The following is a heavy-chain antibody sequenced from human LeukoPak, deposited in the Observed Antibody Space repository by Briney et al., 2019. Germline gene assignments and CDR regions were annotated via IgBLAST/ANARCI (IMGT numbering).Heavy chain of an antibody. J-gene: IGHJ4*02. CDR1: GFTFSSYW. V-gene: IGHV3-7*01. D-gene: IGHD2-2*02. Sequence: GGSLRLSCAASGFTFSSYWMSWVRQAPGKGLEWVANIKQDGSEKYYVDSVKGRFTIYRDNARNSLYLQMNSLRAEDTAVYYCARDWGSYCSSTSCYTRLTYYFDYWGQGTLVTVSS. CDR2: IKQDGSEK. CDR3: ARDWGSYCSSTSCYTRLTYYFDY.